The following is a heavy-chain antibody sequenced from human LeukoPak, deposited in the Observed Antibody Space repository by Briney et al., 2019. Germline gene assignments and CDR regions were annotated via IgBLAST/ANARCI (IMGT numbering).Heavy chain of an antibody. D-gene: IGHD6-13*01. CDR3: AREGGNSTSWGYFDY. CDR1: GFTFRGYT. CDR2: ISWDGDKK. V-gene: IGHV3-30*04. J-gene: IGHJ4*02. Sequence: GGSLRLSCGASGFTFRGYTMHWVRQAPGKGLQWVAVISWDGDKKFYADSVEGRFTISRDNSKNTLSLQMNSLRLEDTALYYCAREGGNSTSWGYFDYWGQGTLVTVS.